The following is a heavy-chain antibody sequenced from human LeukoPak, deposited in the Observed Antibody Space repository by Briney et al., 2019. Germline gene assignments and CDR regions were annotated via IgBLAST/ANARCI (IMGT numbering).Heavy chain of an antibody. CDR3: ARSHRGNYATVTPETGDY. Sequence: PSETLSLTCAVYGGSFSGYYWSWIRQPPGKGLEWIGEINHSGSTNYNPSLKSRVTISVDTSKNQSSLKLSSVTAADTAVYYCARSHRGNYATVTPETGDYWGQGILVTVSS. CDR1: GGSFSGYY. J-gene: IGHJ4*02. D-gene: IGHD4-11*01. CDR2: INHSGST. V-gene: IGHV4-34*01.